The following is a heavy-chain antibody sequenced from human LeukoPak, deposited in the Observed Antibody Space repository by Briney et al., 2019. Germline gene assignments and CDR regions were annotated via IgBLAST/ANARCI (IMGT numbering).Heavy chain of an antibody. CDR3: ATRGSPIGD. V-gene: IGHV3-9*01. Sequence: GGSLRLSCAASGFTFGGSAMHWVRQAPGKGLEWVSGISWNSGSLDYADCVKGRFTISRDNSKNTLYLQMNSLRAEDTAVYYCATRGSPIGDWGQGTLVTVSS. D-gene: IGHD1-26*01. CDR1: GFTFGGSA. CDR2: ISWNSGSL. J-gene: IGHJ4*02.